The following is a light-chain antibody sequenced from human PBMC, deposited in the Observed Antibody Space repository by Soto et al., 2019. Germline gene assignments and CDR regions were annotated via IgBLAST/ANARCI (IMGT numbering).Light chain of an antibody. V-gene: IGKV1-9*01. CDR1: QGISSS. CDR3: QQLNSYPSLT. J-gene: IGKJ4*01. Sequence: DIQLTQSPSFLSASVGDRFTITCRASQGISSSLAWYQQKPGKAPKLLIYAASTLQSGVPSRLSGSGSGTEFTLTISSLQPQDFATYYCQQLNSYPSLTFGGGTKVEIK. CDR2: AAS.